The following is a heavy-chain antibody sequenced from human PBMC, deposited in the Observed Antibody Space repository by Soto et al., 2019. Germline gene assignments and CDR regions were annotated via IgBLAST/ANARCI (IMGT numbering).Heavy chain of an antibody. V-gene: IGHV4-4*02. J-gene: IGHJ4*02. CDR3: ARGYSSGWWVYYFDY. D-gene: IGHD6-19*01. CDR1: GGSISSSNW. Sequence: QVQLQESGPGLVKPSGTLSLTCAVSGGSISSSNWWSWVRQPPGKGLEWIGEIYHSGSTNYNPSLKRQVTISVDKSKNQFSLKLSSVTAADTAVYYCARGYSSGWWVYYFDYWGQGTLVTVSS. CDR2: IYHSGST.